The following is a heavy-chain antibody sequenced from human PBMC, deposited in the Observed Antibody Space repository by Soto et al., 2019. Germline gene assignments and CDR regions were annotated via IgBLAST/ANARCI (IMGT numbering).Heavy chain of an antibody. Sequence: ASVKVSCKAAGYTFSSYYMHWGRKEPGQGLEWMGIINPSGGSTSYAQKFQGRVTMTRDTSTSTVYMELSSLRSEDTAVYYCASTGQLVPNYYYGMDVWGQGTTVTVSS. CDR1: GYTFSSYY. CDR2: INPSGGST. CDR3: ASTGQLVPNYYYGMDV. V-gene: IGHV1-46*01. D-gene: IGHD6-6*01. J-gene: IGHJ6*02.